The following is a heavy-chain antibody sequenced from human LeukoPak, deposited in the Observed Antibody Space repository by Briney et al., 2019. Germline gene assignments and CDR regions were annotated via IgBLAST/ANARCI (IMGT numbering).Heavy chain of an antibody. V-gene: IGHV3-21*01. CDR1: GFTFSSYS. CDR3: ARDPYDFWSGYYKGNDY. Sequence: GGSLRLSCAASGFTFSSYSMNWVRQAPGKGLEWVSSISSSSYIYYADSVKGRFTISRDNAKNSPYLQMNSLRAEDTAVYYCARDPYDFWSGYYKGNDYWGQGTLVTVSS. CDR2: ISSSSYI. D-gene: IGHD3-3*01. J-gene: IGHJ4*02.